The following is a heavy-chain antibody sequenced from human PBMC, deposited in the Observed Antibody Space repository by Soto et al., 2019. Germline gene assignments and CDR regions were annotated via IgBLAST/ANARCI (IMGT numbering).Heavy chain of an antibody. V-gene: IGHV1-69*01. J-gene: IGHJ4*02. CDR1: GGTFSNYA. D-gene: IGHD2-15*01. CDR3: ARARRDGGSSGGFFDY. CDR2: IIPVFGTA. Sequence: QVQLVQSGTEVKKPGSSVKVSCKASGGTFSNYAISWVRQAPGQGLEWMGGIIPVFGTANYARKFQGRVTITADVSTNTAYMELRSLRSDDTAVYYCARARRDGGSSGGFFDYWGQGTLVTVSS.